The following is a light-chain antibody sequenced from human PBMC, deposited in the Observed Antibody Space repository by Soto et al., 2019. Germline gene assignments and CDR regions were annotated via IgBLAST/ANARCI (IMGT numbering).Light chain of an antibody. CDR2: EVS. V-gene: IGLV2-14*01. Sequence: QSVLGQPASVSGSPGQSITISCTGTSSDVGGYNYVSWYQQHPGKAPKLMIYEVSNRPSGVSNRFSGSKSGNTASLTISGLQAEDEADYYCSSYTSSSPYVFGTGTKVTVL. CDR1: SSDVGGYNY. J-gene: IGLJ1*01. CDR3: SSYTSSSPYV.